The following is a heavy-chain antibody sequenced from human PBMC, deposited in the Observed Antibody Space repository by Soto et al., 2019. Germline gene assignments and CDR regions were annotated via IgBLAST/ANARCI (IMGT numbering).Heavy chain of an antibody. D-gene: IGHD4-4*01. J-gene: IGHJ6*02. CDR3: AKDRSYSAYYYYGMDV. CDR2: ISYDGSNK. V-gene: IGHV3-30*18. CDR1: GFTFSSYG. Sequence: QVQLVESGGGVVQPGRSLRLSCAASGFTFSSYGMHWVRQAPGKGLEWVAVISYDGSNKYYADSVKGRFTISRDNSKNTLYLQMNSLRAEDTAVYYCAKDRSYSAYYYYGMDVWGQGTTVTVSS.